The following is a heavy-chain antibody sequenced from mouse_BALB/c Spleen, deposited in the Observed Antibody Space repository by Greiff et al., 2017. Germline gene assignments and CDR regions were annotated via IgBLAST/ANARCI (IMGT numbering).Heavy chain of an antibody. Sequence: VQLKQSGAELVKPGASVKLSCTASGFNIKDTYMPWVKQRPEQGLEWIGRIDPANGNTKYVPKFQGKATITADTSSNTAYLQLSSLTSEDTAVYYCARVPIYYGFDYWGQGTTLTVSS. J-gene: IGHJ2*01. CDR1: GFNIKDTY. V-gene: IGHV14-3*02. CDR3: ARVPIYYGFDY. CDR2: IDPANGNT. D-gene: IGHD2-1*01.